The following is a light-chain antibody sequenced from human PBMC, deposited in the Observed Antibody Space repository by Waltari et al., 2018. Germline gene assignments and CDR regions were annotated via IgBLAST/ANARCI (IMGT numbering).Light chain of an antibody. CDR1: QSVSSSY. CDR2: DAS. V-gene: IGKV3-20*01. J-gene: IGKJ2*01. Sequence: EIVLTQSPGTLSLSPGERATLSCRASQSVSSSYLAWYQQKPGPAPRLLIYDASSRATGIPDRFSGSGSGTDFTLTISRLEPEDFAVYYCQQYDTSPSYTFGQGTKLEIK. CDR3: QQYDTSPSYT.